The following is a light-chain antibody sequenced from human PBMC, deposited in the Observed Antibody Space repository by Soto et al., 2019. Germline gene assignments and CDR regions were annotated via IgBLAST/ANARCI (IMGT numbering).Light chain of an antibody. J-gene: IGKJ4*01. CDR2: GAS. V-gene: IGKV3-15*01. CDR1: QSVRDN. CDR3: QQYDNWPLT. Sequence: EIGMTQSPATLSVSPGERATLSCRASQSVRDNLAWYQQKPGQTPRLLIYGASTRATGIPARFSGSGSGTEFTLTISSLQSEDFGVYYCQQYDNWPLTFGGGTKVEIK.